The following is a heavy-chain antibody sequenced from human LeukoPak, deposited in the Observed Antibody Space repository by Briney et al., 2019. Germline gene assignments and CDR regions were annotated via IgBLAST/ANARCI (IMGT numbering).Heavy chain of an antibody. Sequence: GGSLRLSCAASGFTFSDYWMIWVRQAPGKGLEWVADINYDSSDRFYVDSVKGRFTISRDNTQNSVFLQMNSLRAEDTAVYYCARLMTEAGTYSYYFDKWGQGTLVTVSS. J-gene: IGHJ4*02. CDR1: GFTFSDYW. CDR3: ARLMTEAGTYSYYFDK. CDR2: INYDSSDR. V-gene: IGHV3-7*01. D-gene: IGHD6-19*01.